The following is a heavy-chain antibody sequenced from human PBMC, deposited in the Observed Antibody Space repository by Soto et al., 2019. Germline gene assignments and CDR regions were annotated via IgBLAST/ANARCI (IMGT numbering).Heavy chain of an antibody. CDR1: GASVSGFY. V-gene: IGHV4-4*07. J-gene: IGHJ5*02. D-gene: IGHD1-1*01. CDR3: VRDGTKTLRDWFDP. CDR2: IYATGTT. Sequence: SETLSLTCTVSGASVSGFYWSWIRKSAGKGLEWIGRIYATGTTDYNPSLKSRVMMSVDTSKKQFSLKLRSVTAADTAVYYCVRDGTKTLRDWFDPWGQGISVTVSS.